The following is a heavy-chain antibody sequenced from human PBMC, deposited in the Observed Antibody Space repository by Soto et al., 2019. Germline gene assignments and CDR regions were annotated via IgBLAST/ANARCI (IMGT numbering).Heavy chain of an antibody. CDR2: IYYSGST. CDR1: GGSISSSSYY. CDR3: ARLRLLEW. Sequence: SETLSLTCTVSGGSISSSSYYWGWIRQPPGKGLEWIGSIYYSGSTYYNPSLKSRVTISVDTSKNQFSLKLSSVTAADTAVYYCARLRLLEWWCQGPLVTVSS. J-gene: IGHJ4*02. D-gene: IGHD3-3*01. V-gene: IGHV4-39*01.